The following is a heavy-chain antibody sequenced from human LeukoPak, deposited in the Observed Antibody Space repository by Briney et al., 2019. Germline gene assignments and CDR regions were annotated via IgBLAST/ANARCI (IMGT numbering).Heavy chain of an antibody. CDR1: GYAFTRHY. D-gene: IGHD3-10*01. Sequence: GASVKVSCKASGYAFTRHYMHWVRQAPGQGLEWMGLINPSGSSTIYAQKFQGRVTMTRDMSTSTDYMELSSLRSEDTAVYYCARDNSVRDYAWWFDPWGQGTLVTVSS. CDR3: ARDNSVRDYAWWFDP. J-gene: IGHJ5*02. V-gene: IGHV1-46*01. CDR2: INPSGSST.